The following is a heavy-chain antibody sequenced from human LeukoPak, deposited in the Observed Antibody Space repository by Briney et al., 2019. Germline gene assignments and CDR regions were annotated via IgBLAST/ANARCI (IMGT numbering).Heavy chain of an antibody. Sequence: GGSLRLSCAASGFTFSSYSMNWVRQAPGKGLEWVSYISSSSSTIYYADSVKGRFTISRDNAKNSLYLQMNSLRAEDTAVYYCARGVIDYYDSSGYYSDYWGQGTLVTVSS. CDR1: GFTFSSYS. V-gene: IGHV3-48*01. J-gene: IGHJ4*02. CDR3: ARGVIDYYDSSGYYSDY. CDR2: ISSSSSTI. D-gene: IGHD3-22*01.